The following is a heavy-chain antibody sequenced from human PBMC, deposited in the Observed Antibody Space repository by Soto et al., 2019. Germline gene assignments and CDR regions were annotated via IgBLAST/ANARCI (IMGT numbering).Heavy chain of an antibody. CDR1: AFTFRNYW. CDR2: IKEDGSEK. CDR3: ARASSGTSGAIDY. Sequence: EVQLVESGGGLVQPGGSLRLSCAASAFTFRNYWMSWVRQAPGKGLECVAKIKEDGSEKYYVDSVKGRFTISRDNAENSVYLQMNSLTVEDTDMYYCARASSGTSGAIDYWGQGTLVTVSS. V-gene: IGHV3-7*04. J-gene: IGHJ4*02. D-gene: IGHD2-2*01.